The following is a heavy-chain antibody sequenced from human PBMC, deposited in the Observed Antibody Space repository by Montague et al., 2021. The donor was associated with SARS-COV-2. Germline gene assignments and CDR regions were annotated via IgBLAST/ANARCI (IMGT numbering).Heavy chain of an antibody. J-gene: IGHJ4*02. CDR1: GDSVARNSAA. CDR3: ARTSASSDY. D-gene: IGHD1-26*01. CDR2: TYYRPKRYN. V-gene: IGHV6-1*01. Sequence: CAISGDSVARNSAAWNWIRQSPSRGFEWLGMTYYRPKRYNDYAVAVKSRITINPDTSKNQISLQLNSVTPEDTAVYYCARTSASSDYWGQGTLVTVSS.